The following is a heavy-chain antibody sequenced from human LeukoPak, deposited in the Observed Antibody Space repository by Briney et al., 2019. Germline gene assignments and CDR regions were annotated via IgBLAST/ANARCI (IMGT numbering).Heavy chain of an antibody. CDR2: ISYYGSNK. CDR1: GFTFSSYG. D-gene: IGHD6-19*01. J-gene: IGHJ6*04. CDR3: AKDRASSGWYGSYYYYGMDV. V-gene: IGHV3-30*18. Sequence: PGVPLRLSCAASGFTFSSYGMHGVPHAPGKGVECVAVISYYGSNKYYADCVRGRFTISRDNSKNTLYLQMISLRADDTAVYYCAKDRASSGWYGSYYYYGMDVWGKGTTVTVSS.